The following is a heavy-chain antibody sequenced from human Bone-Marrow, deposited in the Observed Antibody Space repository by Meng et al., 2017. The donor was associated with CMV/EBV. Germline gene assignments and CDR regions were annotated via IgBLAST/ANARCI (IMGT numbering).Heavy chain of an antibody. CDR3: AKGYGSGSCVDY. CDR2: IWYDGSQK. J-gene: IGHJ4*02. CDR1: GFTFSSYG. D-gene: IGHD3-10*01. Sequence: GESLKISCAASGFTFSSYGMHWVRQAPGKGLEWVAVIWYDGSQKYYTDSVKGRFTISRDNSKNTLYLQMNSLRAEDTAVYYCAKGYGSGSCVDYWGQGTLVTVSS. V-gene: IGHV3-33*06.